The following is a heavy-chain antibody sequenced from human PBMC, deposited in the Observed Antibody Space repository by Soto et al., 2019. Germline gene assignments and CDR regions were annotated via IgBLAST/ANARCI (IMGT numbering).Heavy chain of an antibody. V-gene: IGHV1-18*01. J-gene: IGHJ6*02. Sequence: QVQLVQSGAEVKRPGASVKVSCKASGYTFRNYDVAWVRRAPGHGLEWMGWISISKGKTYYQESLQGRVTMTMDTGTTTAYMEVRSLRSYDTAVYYCARKGYIGKFGLDVWVQGTTVTVSS. CDR2: ISISKGKT. CDR1: GYTFRNYD. CDR3: ARKGYIGKFGLDV. D-gene: IGHD5-12*01.